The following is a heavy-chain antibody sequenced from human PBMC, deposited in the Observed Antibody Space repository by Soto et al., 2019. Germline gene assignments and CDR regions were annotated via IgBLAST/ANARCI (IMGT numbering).Heavy chain of an antibody. V-gene: IGHV3-23*01. CDR2: ISGNSGST. J-gene: IGHJ3*02. Sequence: EEQLLESGGGLVQPGGSLRLSCSVSGFTFSNYAMIWVRQAPGKGLEWVSGISGNSGSTYYADSVKGRLTISRDNYKNTLYLQMNSLRTEDTAVYYCAKDIVVVIAAGDAFDIWGQGTMVTVSS. CDR3: AKDIVVVIAAGDAFDI. D-gene: IGHD2-15*01. CDR1: GFTFSNYA.